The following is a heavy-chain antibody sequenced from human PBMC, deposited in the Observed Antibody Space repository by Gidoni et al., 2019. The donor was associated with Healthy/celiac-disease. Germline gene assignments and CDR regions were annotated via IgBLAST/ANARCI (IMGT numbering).Heavy chain of an antibody. D-gene: IGHD1-1*01. CDR3: ARARTYYYYYGMDV. J-gene: IGHJ6*02. CDR2: INHSGST. V-gene: IGHV4-34*01. Sequence: QVQLQQWGAGLLKPSETLSLTCAVYGGSFSGYYWSWIRQPPGKGLEWIGEINHSGSTNYNPSLKSRVTISVDTSKNQFSLELSSVTAADTAVYYCARARTYYYYYGMDVWGQGTTVTVSS. CDR1: GGSFSGYY.